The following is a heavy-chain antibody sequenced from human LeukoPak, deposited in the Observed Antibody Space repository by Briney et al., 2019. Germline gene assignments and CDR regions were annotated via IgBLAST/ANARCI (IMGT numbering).Heavy chain of an antibody. J-gene: IGHJ4*02. CDR2: INHSGST. Sequence: SETLSLTCAVYGGSFSGYYWSWIRQPPGKGLEWIGEINHSGSTNYNPPLKSRVTISVDTSKNQFSLKLSSVTAADTAVYYCARVPAAGTLDYWGQGTLVTVSS. CDR1: GGSFSGYY. CDR3: ARVPAAGTLDY. D-gene: IGHD6-13*01. V-gene: IGHV4-34*01.